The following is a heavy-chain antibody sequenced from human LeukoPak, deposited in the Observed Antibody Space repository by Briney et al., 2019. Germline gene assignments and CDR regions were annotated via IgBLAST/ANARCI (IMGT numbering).Heavy chain of an antibody. CDR2: ISSSSSYI. V-gene: IGHV3-21*01. Sequence: PGGSLRLSCAASGFTFSSYSMNWVRQAPGKGLEWVSSISSSSSYIYYADSVKGRFTISRDNAKNSLYLQMNSLRAEDTAVYYCARDTGAYYDSGGLDYWGQGTLVTVSS. D-gene: IGHD3-22*01. CDR3: ARDTGAYYDSGGLDY. J-gene: IGHJ4*02. CDR1: GFTFSSYS.